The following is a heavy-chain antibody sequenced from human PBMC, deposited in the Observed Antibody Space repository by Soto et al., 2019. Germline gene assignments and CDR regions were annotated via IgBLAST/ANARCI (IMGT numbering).Heavy chain of an antibody. J-gene: IGHJ6*04. D-gene: IGHD3-10*01. V-gene: IGHV1-18*04. CDR2: ISAYNGNT. Sequence: SVKVSCKASGYTFTSYGISWVRQAPGQGLDWMGWISAYNGNTKYAQDLQGRVTMTTDTSTSTAYMELRSLRSDDTAVYYCARFTGGSYNTSYFYYGLHGWGKGTRVIVAS. CDR1: GYTFTSYG. CDR3: ARFTGGSYNTSYFYYGLHG.